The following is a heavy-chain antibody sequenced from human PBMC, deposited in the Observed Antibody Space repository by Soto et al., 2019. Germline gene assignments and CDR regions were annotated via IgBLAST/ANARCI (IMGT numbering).Heavy chain of an antibody. Sequence: QVQLVQSGAEVKKPGASVKVSCKASGYTFSNYYIHWVLQAPGQGVEVMGIINPNGGSTTYEQKFLGRVTMTRDTYTSTVYMELSSLTSEDTDLYYCARDGWFSALRIPFGLDVWGQGTTITVSS. CDR2: INPNGGST. CDR3: ARDGWFSALRIPFGLDV. D-gene: IGHD3-3*01. V-gene: IGHV1-46*01. J-gene: IGHJ6*02. CDR1: GYTFSNYY.